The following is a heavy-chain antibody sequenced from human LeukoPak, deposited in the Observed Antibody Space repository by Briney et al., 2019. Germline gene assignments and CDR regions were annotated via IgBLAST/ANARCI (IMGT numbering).Heavy chain of an antibody. Sequence: PGGSLRLSCAASGFTFSNYAMSWVRQAPGKGLDWVSGISGSDGTTSYADSVKGRFTISRDNSKNTLYLQMNSLRAEDTAVYYCAREGGGSSWPYYFDYWGQGTLVTVSS. CDR3: AREGGGSSWPYYFDY. CDR1: GFTFSNYA. V-gene: IGHV3-23*01. J-gene: IGHJ4*02. CDR2: ISGSDGTT. D-gene: IGHD2-15*01.